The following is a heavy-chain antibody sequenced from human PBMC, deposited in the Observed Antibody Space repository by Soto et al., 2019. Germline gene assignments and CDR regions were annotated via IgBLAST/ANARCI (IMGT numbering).Heavy chain of an antibody. D-gene: IGHD3-9*01. CDR2: ISINGTTK. J-gene: IGHJ4*02. CDR1: GFILSGYA. CDR3: AKETNAYEINF. Sequence: QVQLVESGGGWAQPGGSLRLSCAASGFILSGYAMHWVRQAPGRGLEWVAVISINGTTKYYAASVKGRFTVSRDNSNNILYVEMNNLRDEDTAMYYCAKETNAYEINFWGQGTLVTVSP. V-gene: IGHV3-30*04.